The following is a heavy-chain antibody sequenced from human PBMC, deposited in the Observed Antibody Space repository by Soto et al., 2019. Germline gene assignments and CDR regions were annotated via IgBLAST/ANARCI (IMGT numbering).Heavy chain of an antibody. D-gene: IGHD6-13*01. V-gene: IGHV5-10-1*01. CDR3: ARQYIAAARYYYGMDV. CDR1: GYSFTSYW. CDR2: IDPSDSYT. Sequence: PGESLKISCKGSGYSFTSYWISWVRQMPGKGLEWMGRIDPSDSYTNYSPSFQGHVTISADKSISTAYLQWSSLKASDTAMYYCARQYIAAARYYYGMDVWGQGTTVTVS. J-gene: IGHJ6*02.